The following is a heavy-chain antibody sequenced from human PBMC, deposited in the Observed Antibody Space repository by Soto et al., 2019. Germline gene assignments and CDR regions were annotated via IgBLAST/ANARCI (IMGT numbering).Heavy chain of an antibody. Sequence: QVQLVQSGAEVKKPGASVKVSCKASGYTFTSYDINWVRQATGHGLERMGWMNPNSGNTGYAQKFQGRVTMTRNTSTGTAYMELSSLRSEGTAVYYLAGGFIMRMWGQGTLVIVSS. CDR1: GYTFTSYD. D-gene: IGHD3-10*01. V-gene: IGHV1-8*01. CDR3: AGGFIMRM. J-gene: IGHJ4*02. CDR2: MNPNSGNT.